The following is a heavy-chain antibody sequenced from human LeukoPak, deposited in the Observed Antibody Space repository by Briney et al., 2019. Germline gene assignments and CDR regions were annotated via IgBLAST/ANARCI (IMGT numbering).Heavy chain of an antibody. J-gene: IGHJ5*02. D-gene: IGHD2-2*03. V-gene: IGHV4-61*02. CDR3: ARALDIVVVPAAIIWFDP. CDR2: IYTSGST. Sequence: SETLSLTCTVSGGSISSGSYYWSWIRQPAGKGLEWIGRIYTSGSTNYNPSLKSRVTISVDTSKNQFSLKLSSVTAADTAVYYCARALDIVVVPAAIIWFDPWGQGTLVTVSS. CDR1: GGSISSGSYY.